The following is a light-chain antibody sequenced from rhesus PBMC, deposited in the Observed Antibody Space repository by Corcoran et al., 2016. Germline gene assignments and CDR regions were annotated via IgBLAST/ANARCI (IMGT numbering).Light chain of an antibody. CDR3: LQYSSSPRT. J-gene: IGKJ1*01. Sequence: DIQMTQSPSSLSASVGDTVTITCRASQSISSWLAWYQQKPGKAPNLLIYKASSLQSGVPSRFSGSGSGTDFTLTVSGLQPEDVATYYCLQYSSSPRTFGQGTKVEIK. CDR2: KAS. V-gene: IGKV1-22*01. CDR1: QSISSW.